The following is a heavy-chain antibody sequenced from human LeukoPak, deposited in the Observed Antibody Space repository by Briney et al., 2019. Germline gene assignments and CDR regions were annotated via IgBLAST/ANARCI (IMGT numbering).Heavy chain of an antibody. D-gene: IGHD6-13*01. CDR1: GFTVSSNY. J-gene: IGHJ4*02. CDR2: IHSGGST. V-gene: IGHV3-53*01. Sequence: GGSVRLSCAASGFTVSSNYMNWVRQAPGKGLEWVSVIHSGGSTYYADSVKGRFTISRDNSQNTLFLQMNSLRAEDTAVYYCASQYSSSWSFDYWGQGTLVTVSS. CDR3: ASQYSSSWSFDY.